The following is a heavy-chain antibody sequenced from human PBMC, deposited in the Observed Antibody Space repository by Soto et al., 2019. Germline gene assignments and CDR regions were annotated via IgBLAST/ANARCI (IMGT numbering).Heavy chain of an antibody. J-gene: IGHJ6*03. D-gene: IGHD3-3*01. V-gene: IGHV3-33*01. CDR2: IWYDGSNK. CDR3: ARDRATNQYDFWSGYYGHYMDV. CDR1: GFTFSSYG. Sequence: QVQLVESGGGVVQPGRSLRLSCAASGFTFSSYGMHWVRQAPGKGLEWVAVIWYDGSNKYYADSVKGRFTISRDNSKNTLYLQMNRLRAEDTAVYYCARDRATNQYDFWSGYYGHYMDVWGKGTPVTVSS.